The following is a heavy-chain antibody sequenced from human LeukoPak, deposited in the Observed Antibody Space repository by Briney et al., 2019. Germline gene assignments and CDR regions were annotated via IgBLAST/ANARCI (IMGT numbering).Heavy chain of an antibody. D-gene: IGHD2-21*02. CDR1: GYTFTGYY. V-gene: IGHV1-2*02. CDR3: ARGSYCGGDCYGIDY. CDR2: INPNSGGT. J-gene: IGHJ4*02. Sequence: ASVKVSCKASGYTFTGYYMHWVRQAPGQGLEWMGWINPNSGGTNYAQKFRGRVTMTRDTSISTAYMELSRLRSDDTAVYYCARGSYCGGDCYGIDYWGQGTLVTVSS.